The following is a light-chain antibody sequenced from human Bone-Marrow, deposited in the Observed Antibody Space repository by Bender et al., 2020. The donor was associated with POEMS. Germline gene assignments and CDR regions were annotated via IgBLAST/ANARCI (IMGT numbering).Light chain of an antibody. J-gene: IGLJ3*02. Sequence: HSALTQPASVSGSPGQSITISCTGTSSDVGTYNLVSWYQQHPGKAPRLMIYEGSKRPSGVPDRFSGSKSGNTASLTVSGLQPEDEADYYCAVWDDSLNGWVFGGGTKLTVL. CDR2: EGS. V-gene: IGLV2-14*02. CDR1: SSDVGTYNL. CDR3: AVWDDSLNGWV.